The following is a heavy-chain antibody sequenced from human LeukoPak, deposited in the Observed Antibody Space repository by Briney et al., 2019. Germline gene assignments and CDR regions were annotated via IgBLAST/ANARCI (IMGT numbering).Heavy chain of an antibody. J-gene: IGHJ4*02. CDR1: GFTFNSYA. Sequence: PGGSLRLSCAASGFTFNSYAMSWVRQAPGKGLEWVSGISGGGVGTYYADSVKGRFTISRDNSKNTLYLQMNSPRAEDTAVYYCAKAMVRGVIISNFDYWGQGTLVTVSS. CDR2: ISGGGVGT. V-gene: IGHV3-23*01. CDR3: AKAMVRGVIISNFDY. D-gene: IGHD3-10*01.